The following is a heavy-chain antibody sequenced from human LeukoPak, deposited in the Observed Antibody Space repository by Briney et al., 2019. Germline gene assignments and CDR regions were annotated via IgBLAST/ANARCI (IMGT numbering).Heavy chain of an antibody. Sequence: GGSLRLSCAASGFTFDDYAMHWVRHAPGKGLEWVSGISWNSGSIGYADSVKGRFTISRDNAKNSLYLQMNSLRAEDMALYYCAKGSKYSSSSGPFDYWGQGTLVTVSS. D-gene: IGHD6-6*01. CDR1: GFTFDDYA. V-gene: IGHV3-9*03. CDR2: ISWNSGSI. CDR3: AKGSKYSSSSGPFDY. J-gene: IGHJ4*02.